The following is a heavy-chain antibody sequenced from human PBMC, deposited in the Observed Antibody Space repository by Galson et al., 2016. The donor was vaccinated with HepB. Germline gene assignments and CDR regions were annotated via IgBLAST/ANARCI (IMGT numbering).Heavy chain of an antibody. D-gene: IGHD2-2*01. CDR1: GGSISPYY. Sequence: SETLSLTCTVSGGSISPYYWNWIRQAPGKGLEWIGYIYYSGSTKYNPSLKSRVTISLDMSNNQFSLRLTAVTVADTAMYYCVRDSGWVYRSTPPYGMDVWGQATTVTLSS. CDR2: IYYSGST. V-gene: IGHV4-59*01. J-gene: IGHJ6*02. CDR3: VRDSGWVYRSTPPYGMDV.